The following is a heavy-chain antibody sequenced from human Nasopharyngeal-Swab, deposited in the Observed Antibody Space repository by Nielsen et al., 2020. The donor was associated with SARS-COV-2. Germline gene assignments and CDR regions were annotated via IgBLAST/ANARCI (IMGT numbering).Heavy chain of an antibody. CDR1: GGSLSGYY. Sequence: GSLRLSCAVYGGSLSGYYWSWIRQPPGKGLEWIGEINHSGSTNYNPSLKSRVTISVDTSKNQFSLKLSSVTAADTAVYYCARGAQVSTDYYDSSGYANWFDPWGQGTLVTVSS. V-gene: IGHV4-34*01. J-gene: IGHJ5*02. CDR2: INHSGST. D-gene: IGHD3-22*01. CDR3: ARGAQVSTDYYDSSGYANWFDP.